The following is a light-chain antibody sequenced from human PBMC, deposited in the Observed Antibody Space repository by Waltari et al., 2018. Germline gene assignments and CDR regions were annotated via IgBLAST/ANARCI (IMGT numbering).Light chain of an antibody. CDR1: QDISNF. J-gene: IGKJ4*01. Sequence: DIQMTQSPSSLSASVGDRVTITCQASQDISNFLNWYQQKPGKAPKLLIYDASILQTGVPSRFRGRGSGSDFTLNISSLEPEDFATYYCQQHDRPPLTFGGGTRVEIK. CDR3: QQHDRPPLT. V-gene: IGKV1-33*01. CDR2: DAS.